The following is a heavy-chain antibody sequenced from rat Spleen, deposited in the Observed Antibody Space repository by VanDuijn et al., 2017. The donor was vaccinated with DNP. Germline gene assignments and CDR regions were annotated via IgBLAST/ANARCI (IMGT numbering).Heavy chain of an antibody. V-gene: IGHV5-31*01. Sequence: EVQLVESGGDLVQPGRSLKLSCVASGFTFNNYWMAWIRQVPGQGLEWITSITSSGGSTYYPESVKGRFTISRDNAENTLYLQMNSLRSEDTATYYGARSTEGLRGYYFAYWGQGTLVTVSS. J-gene: IGHJ3*01. CDR3: ARSTEGLRGYYFAY. CDR1: GFTFNNYW. D-gene: IGHD1-11*01. CDR2: ITSSGGST.